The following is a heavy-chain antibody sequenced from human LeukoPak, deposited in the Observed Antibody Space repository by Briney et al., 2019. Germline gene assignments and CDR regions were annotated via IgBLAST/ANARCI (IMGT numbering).Heavy chain of an antibody. CDR2: ISYDGRNK. V-gene: IGHV3-30*14. CDR3: ARKDY. CDR1: GFSFSGYD. Sequence: SGGSLRLSCAASGFSFSGYDMHWVRHVPGKGPEWLTVISYDGRNKYSGDSAKGRFTISRDNSKNTPYLQMNSLRAEDTAVYYCARKDYWGQGTLVTVSS. J-gene: IGHJ4*02.